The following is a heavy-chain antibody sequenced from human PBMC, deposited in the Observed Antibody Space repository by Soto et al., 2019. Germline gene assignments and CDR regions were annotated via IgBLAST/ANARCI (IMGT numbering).Heavy chain of an antibody. J-gene: IGHJ4*02. D-gene: IGHD3-16*02. Sequence: QVQLVESGGGVVQPRRSLRLSCVASGFTFSSYAMHWVRQAPGKGLEWVAIMSYDGNNQYYAGSVKGRFTISRDNFKNTLYLQMNSLRAEDTAVYYCAKALGELSPESFDYWGQGILVTVSS. CDR1: GFTFSSYA. CDR2: MSYDGNNQ. CDR3: AKALGELSPESFDY. V-gene: IGHV3-30*18.